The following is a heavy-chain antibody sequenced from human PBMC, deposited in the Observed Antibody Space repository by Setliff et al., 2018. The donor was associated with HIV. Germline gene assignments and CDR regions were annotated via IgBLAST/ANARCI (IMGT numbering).Heavy chain of an antibody. V-gene: IGHV4-34*01. CDR3: ARESPSSSWFYFDF. D-gene: IGHD6-13*01. CDR1: GGSFSGYY. Sequence: SETLSLTCAVYGGSFSGYYWSWIRQPPGKGLEWIGEINHSGSTNYNPSLKSRVTISVDTSKNQFSLKLSSVTAADTAFYYCARESPSSSWFYFDFWGQGTLVTVSS. J-gene: IGHJ4*02. CDR2: INHSGST.